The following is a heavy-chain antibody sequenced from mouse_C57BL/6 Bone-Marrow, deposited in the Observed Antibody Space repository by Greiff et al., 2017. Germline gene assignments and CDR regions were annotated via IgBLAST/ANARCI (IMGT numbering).Heavy chain of an antibody. Sequence: EVKLMESGGGLVKPGGSLKLSCAASGFTFSDYGMHWVRQAPEKGLEWVAYISSGSSTIYYADTVKGRFTISRDNAKNTLFLQMTSLRSEDTAMYYCARNPAYWGQGTLVTVSA. CDR3: ARNPAY. J-gene: IGHJ3*01. CDR1: GFTFSDYG. CDR2: ISSGSSTI. V-gene: IGHV5-17*01.